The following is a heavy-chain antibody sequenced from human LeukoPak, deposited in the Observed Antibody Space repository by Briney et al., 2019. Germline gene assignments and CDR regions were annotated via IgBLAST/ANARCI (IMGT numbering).Heavy chain of an antibody. D-gene: IGHD3-22*01. Sequence: PGGSLRLSCAASGFTFSSYAMSWVRQAPGKGLEWVSAISGSGGSTYYADSVKGRFTISRDNSKNTLYLQMNSLRAEDTAVYYCATDYYDSSGDYTVDYWGQGTLVTVSS. CDR1: GFTFSSYA. CDR2: ISGSGGST. V-gene: IGHV3-23*01. CDR3: ATDYYDSSGDYTVDY. J-gene: IGHJ4*02.